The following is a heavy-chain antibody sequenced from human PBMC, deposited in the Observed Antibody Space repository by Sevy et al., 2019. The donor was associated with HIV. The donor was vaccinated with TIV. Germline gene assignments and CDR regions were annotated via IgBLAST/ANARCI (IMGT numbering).Heavy chain of an antibody. CDR1: GYTFNIYG. V-gene: IGHV1-18*01. CDR2: ISPYTGNT. Sequence: ASVEVSGKATGYTFNIYGISWVRQAPGQGLEWMGWISPYTGNTNYAQKLQGRVTMTTDTSTSQAYMDLRSLRSDDTAVYYCARDRQEGYFDYWGQGTLVTVSS. CDR3: ARDRQEGYFDY. J-gene: IGHJ4*02.